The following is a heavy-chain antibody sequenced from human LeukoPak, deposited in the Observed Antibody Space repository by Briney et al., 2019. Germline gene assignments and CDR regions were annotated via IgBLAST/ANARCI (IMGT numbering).Heavy chain of an antibody. D-gene: IGHD3-22*01. J-gene: IGHJ1*01. CDR2: IKSKTDGGTT. CDR3: TTAPYYYSSSGQH. CDR1: GLTFSNAW. V-gene: IGHV3-15*01. Sequence: GGSLRLSCAVSGLTFSNAWMSWVRQVPGKWLEWVGRIKSKTDGGTTDYAAPVKGRFTISRDDSKNTLYLQMNSLKTEDTAVYYCTTAPYYYSSSGQHWGQGTLVTVSS.